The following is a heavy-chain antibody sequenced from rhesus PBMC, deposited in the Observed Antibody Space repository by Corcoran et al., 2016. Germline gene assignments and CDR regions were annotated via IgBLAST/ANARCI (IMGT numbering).Heavy chain of an antibody. J-gene: IGHJ5-1*01. D-gene: IGHD6-43*01. V-gene: IGHV4-93*02. Sequence: QVQLQESGPAVVKPSETLSLTCAVSGGSIRSSNWWDWIRQFPGRGLEWIGGIHDSTVHTVYSPSLKGRVTLSIDTSQNQFSLKLSSVTAADTAVYFCARHLGSSYGWRFDVWGAGSWSPSPQ. CDR2: IHDSTVHT. CDR3: ARHLGSSYGWRFDV. CDR1: GGSIRSSNW.